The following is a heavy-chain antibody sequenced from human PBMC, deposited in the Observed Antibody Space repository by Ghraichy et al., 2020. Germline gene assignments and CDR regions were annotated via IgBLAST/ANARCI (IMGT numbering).Heavy chain of an antibody. D-gene: IGHD5-24*01. CDR1: GFTFRNYV. CDR3: ARRGGDGWGAFDY. J-gene: IGHJ4*02. Sequence: GGSLRLSCIASGFTFRNYVLGWVRQAPGRGLEWVSAISESSDRTFFADSVKGRFTISRDNSMKTLSLQMNNLRVEDTAIYYCARRGGDGWGAFDYWGQGTRVTVSS. CDR2: ISESSDRT. V-gene: IGHV3-23*01.